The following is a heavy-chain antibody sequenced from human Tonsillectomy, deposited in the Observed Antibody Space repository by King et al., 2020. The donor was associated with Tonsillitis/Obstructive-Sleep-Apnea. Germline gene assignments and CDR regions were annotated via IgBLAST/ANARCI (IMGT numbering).Heavy chain of an antibody. J-gene: IGHJ3*01. CDR3: ATQGAGAQALHDFDF. CDR2: TSFDGSDA. V-gene: IGHV3-30*04. D-gene: IGHD1-26*01. Sequence: QVQLVEFGGGVVQPGRSLRLSCAASGFSFRSYAMHWVRQAPGKGLEWVGFTSFDGSDAYYADSVRGRFTISRDNSRKTLHLQMNSLRAEDTAVYYCATQGAGAQALHDFDFWGQGTMVTVSS. CDR1: GFSFRSYA.